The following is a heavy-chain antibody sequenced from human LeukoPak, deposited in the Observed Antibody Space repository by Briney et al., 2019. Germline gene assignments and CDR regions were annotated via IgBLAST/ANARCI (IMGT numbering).Heavy chain of an antibody. V-gene: IGHV4-34*01. CDR3: ARQRGSRTYYYDSSGYYYFDY. CDR2: INHSGST. Sequence: SETLSLTCAVYGGSFSGYYWSWIRQPPGKGLEWIGEINHSGSTNYNPSLKSRVTISVDTSKNQFSLKLSSVTAADTAVYYCARQRGSRTYYYDSSGYYYFDYWGQGTLVTVSS. CDR1: GGSFSGYY. J-gene: IGHJ4*02. D-gene: IGHD3-22*01.